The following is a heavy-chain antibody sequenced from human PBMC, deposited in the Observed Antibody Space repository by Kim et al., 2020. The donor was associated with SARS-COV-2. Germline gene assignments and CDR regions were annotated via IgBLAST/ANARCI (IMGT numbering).Heavy chain of an antibody. Sequence: GGSLRLSCVASGFTFSIYGMNWVRQAPSKGLEWVANIDQDGLHKYYVDSVKGRFTVSRDNAKNSLFLQMNSLRAEDTAVYYCARGSNGATYVWGQRTTV. CDR2: IDQDGLHK. CDR3: ARGSNGATYV. J-gene: IGHJ6*02. CDR1: GFTFSIYG. D-gene: IGHD5-12*01. V-gene: IGHV3-7*04.